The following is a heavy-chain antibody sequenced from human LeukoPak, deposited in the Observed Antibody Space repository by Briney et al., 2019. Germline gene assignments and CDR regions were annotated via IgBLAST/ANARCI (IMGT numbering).Heavy chain of an antibody. V-gene: IGHV3-23*01. CDR3: ARDSGSWYVDY. CDR2: VSGSGGIT. J-gene: IGHJ4*02. CDR1: GFTFNSYA. Sequence: GGSLRLSCAASGFTFNSYAMTWVRQAPGKGLEWVSHVSGSGGITYYADSVKGRFTISRDNSKNTLYLQMNSLRAEDTAVYYCARDSGSWYVDYWGQGTLVTVSS. D-gene: IGHD6-13*01.